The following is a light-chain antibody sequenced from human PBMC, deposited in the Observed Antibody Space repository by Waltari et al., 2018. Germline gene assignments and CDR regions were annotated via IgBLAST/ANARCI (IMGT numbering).Light chain of an antibody. CDR1: LSNLRSNS. CDR2: GYN. J-gene: IGLJ2*01. Sequence: QSVLTQPPSASGTPGQSVAIPCSGILSNLRSNSANWYLHLPRTAPKLLLFGYNQRPSGVPDRFSGSKSGTSASLAISGLQSEDEAGYFCAAWDDSLNGVVFGGGTKLTVL. V-gene: IGLV1-44*01. CDR3: AAWDDSLNGVV.